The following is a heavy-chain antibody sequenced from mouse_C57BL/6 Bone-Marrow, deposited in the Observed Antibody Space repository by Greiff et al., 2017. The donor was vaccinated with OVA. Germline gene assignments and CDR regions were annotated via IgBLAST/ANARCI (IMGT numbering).Heavy chain of an antibody. D-gene: IGHD1-1*01. CDR1: GYSFTDYN. CDR3: ARLGITTVVDWYFDV. Sequence: VQLQQSGPELVKPGASVKISCKASGYSFTDYNMNWVKQSHGKSLEWIGVINPNYGTTSYNQKFKGKATLTVDQSSSTAYMQLNSLTSEDSAVYYGARLGITTVVDWYFDVWGTGTTVTVSS. CDR2: INPNYGTT. V-gene: IGHV1-39*01. J-gene: IGHJ1*03.